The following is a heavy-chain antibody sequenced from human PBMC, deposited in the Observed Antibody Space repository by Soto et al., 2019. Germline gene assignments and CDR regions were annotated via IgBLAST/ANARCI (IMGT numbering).Heavy chain of an antibody. CDR1: GFTFRSYA. J-gene: IGHJ4*02. CDR2: ISYDGSNK. CDR3: ATGVVSGSYWEFDY. V-gene: IGHV3-30*03. Sequence: VQLLESGGGLVQPGGSLRLSCAASGFTFRSYAMSWVRQAPGKGLEWVAVISYDGSNKYYADSVKGRFTISRDNSKNTLYLQMNSLRAEDTAVYYCATGVVSGSYWEFDYWGQGTLVTVSS. D-gene: IGHD3-10*01.